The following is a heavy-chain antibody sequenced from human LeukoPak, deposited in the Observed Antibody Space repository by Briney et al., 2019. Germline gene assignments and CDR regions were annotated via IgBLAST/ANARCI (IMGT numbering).Heavy chain of an antibody. CDR2: IDPSSGGA. CDR1: GYTFSGYY. Sequence: ASVKVSCKASGYTFSGYYIYWVRQAPGQGLEWMGWIDPSSGGANYAQKFQGRVTLTRDTSINTVYMELSRLRFDDTAVYYCARLVSYWGQGTLVTVSS. CDR3: ARLVSY. V-gene: IGHV1-2*02. J-gene: IGHJ4*02. D-gene: IGHD2-8*02.